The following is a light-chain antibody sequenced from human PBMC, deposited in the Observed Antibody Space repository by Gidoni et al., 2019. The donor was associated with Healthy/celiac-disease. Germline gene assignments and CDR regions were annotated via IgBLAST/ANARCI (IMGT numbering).Light chain of an antibody. V-gene: IGKV1-33*01. Sequence: DIQMTQSPSSLSASVGDRVTITCQASQDISNYLNWYQQKPGRAPKLLIYDASNLEPGVPSRFSGRGSGTDFTFTISSLQPEDIATYYCQQYDNLPWTFGQGTKVELK. CDR1: QDISNY. CDR3: QQYDNLPWT. CDR2: DAS. J-gene: IGKJ1*01.